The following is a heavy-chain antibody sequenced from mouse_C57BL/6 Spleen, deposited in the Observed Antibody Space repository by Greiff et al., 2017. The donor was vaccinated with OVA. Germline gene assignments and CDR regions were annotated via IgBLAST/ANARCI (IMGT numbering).Heavy chain of an antibody. V-gene: IGHV1-22*01. J-gene: IGHJ2*01. D-gene: IGHD4-1*01. CDR1: GYTFTDYN. Sequence: VQLKESGPELVKPGASVKMSCKASGYTFTDYNMHWVKQSHGKSLEWIGYINPNNGGTSYNQKFKGKATLTVNKSSSTAYMELRSLTSEDSAVYYCAREQNWFDYWGQGTTLTVSS. CDR3: AREQNWFDY. CDR2: INPNNGGT.